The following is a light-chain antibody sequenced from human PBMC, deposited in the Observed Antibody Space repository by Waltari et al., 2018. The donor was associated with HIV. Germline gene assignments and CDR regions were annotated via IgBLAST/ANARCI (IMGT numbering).Light chain of an antibody. J-gene: IGLJ2*01. CDR1: SGSVSTTYY. CDR3: VLYMGSGISV. CDR2: NTN. V-gene: IGLV8-61*01. Sequence: QTVVTQEPSFSVSPGGTVTLTCGLSSGSVSTTYYPSWYQPTPGQAPRTLIYNTNSRSSGVPDRFSGSILGNKAALNITGAQADDECDYYCVLYMGSGISVFGGGTKLTVL.